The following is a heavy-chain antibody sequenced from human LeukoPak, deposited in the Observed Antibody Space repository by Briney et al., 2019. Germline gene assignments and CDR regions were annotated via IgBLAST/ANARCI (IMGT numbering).Heavy chain of an antibody. Sequence: SGGSLRLSCAASGFTFTGYSMNWVRQAPGKGLEWVSSISSSSNYIYYADSVKGRFTISRDNAKNSLYLQMNSLRAEDTAVYYCAREPGDSSAWSEWGQGTLVTVSS. CDR2: ISSSSNYI. CDR3: AREPGDSSAWSE. CDR1: GFTFTGYS. D-gene: IGHD6-19*01. J-gene: IGHJ4*02. V-gene: IGHV3-21*01.